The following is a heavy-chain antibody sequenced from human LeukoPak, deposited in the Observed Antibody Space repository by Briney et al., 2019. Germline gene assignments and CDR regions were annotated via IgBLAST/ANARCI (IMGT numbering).Heavy chain of an antibody. J-gene: IGHJ4*02. V-gene: IGHV3-33*01. CDR2: IWHDGSHK. Sequence: RSLRLSCAASGFSFDTYAMHWVRQAPGQGLEWVALIWHDGSHKFYSNSVRGQFTISRDNSKNTVYLQMNNLRPDDTAVYYCAREIFGSGSCPDFWGQGTLVTVSS. D-gene: IGHD3-10*01. CDR1: GFSFDTYA. CDR3: AREIFGSGSCPDF.